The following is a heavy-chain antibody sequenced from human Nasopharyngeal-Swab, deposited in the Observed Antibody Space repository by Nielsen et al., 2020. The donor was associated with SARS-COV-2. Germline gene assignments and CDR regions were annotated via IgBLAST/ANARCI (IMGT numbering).Heavy chain of an antibody. CDR3: ARETYSSGWYLAFDI. D-gene: IGHD6-19*01. CDR2: ISSSGSTI. CDR1: GFTFSSYE. J-gene: IGHJ3*02. V-gene: IGHV3-48*03. Sequence: GESLKISCAASGFTFSSYEMNWVRQAPGKGLEWVSYISSSGSTIYYADSVKGRFTISRYNAKNSLYLQMNSLRAEDTAVYYCARETYSSGWYLAFDIWGQGTMVTVSS.